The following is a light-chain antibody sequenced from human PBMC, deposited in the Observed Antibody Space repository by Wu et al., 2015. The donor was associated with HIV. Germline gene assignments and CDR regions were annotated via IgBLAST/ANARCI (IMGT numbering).Light chain of an antibody. CDR1: QSVSNY. CDR3: HQYNNWPPYS. Sequence: EIVLTQSPAILSLSLGERATLSCWASQSVSNYLAWYQQKPGQPPRLLMYGASTRATGVPARFSGSGSGTEFTLTISSLQSEDFAVYYCHQYNNWPPYSFGQGSKLDLK. CDR2: GAS. V-gene: IGKV3-15*01. J-gene: IGKJ2*03.